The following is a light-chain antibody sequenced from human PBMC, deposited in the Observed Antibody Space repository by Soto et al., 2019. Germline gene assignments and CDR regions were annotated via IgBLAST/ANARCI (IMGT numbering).Light chain of an antibody. CDR1: SSNIGSNY. Sequence: VLTQPPSASRTPGQSVTISCSGSSSNIGSNYVYWYQQLPGTAPKLLIYRNNQRPSGVPDRFSGSKSGTSASLAISGLRSEDEADYYCAAWDDSMSVRYVFGTGTKVTVL. V-gene: IGLV1-47*01. J-gene: IGLJ1*01. CDR2: RNN. CDR3: AAWDDSMSVRYV.